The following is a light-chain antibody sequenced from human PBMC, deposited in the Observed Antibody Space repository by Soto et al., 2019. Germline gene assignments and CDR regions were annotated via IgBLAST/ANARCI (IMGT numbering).Light chain of an antibody. J-gene: IGKJ1*01. V-gene: IGKV1-39*01. CDR1: QSITIY. CDR3: QQTYTAPRT. CDR2: GAS. Sequence: DIQMTQSPSSLSASVGDRVTITCRASQSITIYLNWYQQQPGKAPRLLIYGASTLQTGVPPRFSGSGSMTDFTLTISDLQPEDFATYYCQQTYTAPRTFGQGTKVDI.